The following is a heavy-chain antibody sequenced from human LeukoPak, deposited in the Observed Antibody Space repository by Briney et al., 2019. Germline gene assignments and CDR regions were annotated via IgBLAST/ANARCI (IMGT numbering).Heavy chain of an antibody. J-gene: IGHJ4*02. V-gene: IGHV1-18*01. Sequence: ASVKVSCKASGYTFTSYGISWVRQAPGQGLEWRGWISAYNGNTNHAQKLQGRVTMTTDTSTSTAYMELRSLRSDDTAVYYCARGAVEYDSCGYYDYWGQGTLVTVSS. CDR2: ISAYNGNT. D-gene: IGHD3-22*01. CDR1: GYTFTSYG. CDR3: ARGAVEYDSCGYYDY.